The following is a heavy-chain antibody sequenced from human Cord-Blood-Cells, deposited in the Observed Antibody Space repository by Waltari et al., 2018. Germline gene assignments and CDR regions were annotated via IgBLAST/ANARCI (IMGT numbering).Heavy chain of an antibody. CDR2: TYERSKVYN. D-gene: IGHD1-1*01. Sequence: QVQLQQSGPGLVKPSQTLSLTCAISGDSVSSNSAAWNWIRQSPSRGLEWLGRTYERSKVYNDYAVSVTSRIPINPATSKNQSSLQLNSVTPEDTAVYYCARDAPGTTGTCYFDYWGQGTLVTVSS. J-gene: IGHJ4*02. V-gene: IGHV6-1*01. CDR3: ARDAPGTTGTCYFDY. CDR1: GDSVSSNSAA.